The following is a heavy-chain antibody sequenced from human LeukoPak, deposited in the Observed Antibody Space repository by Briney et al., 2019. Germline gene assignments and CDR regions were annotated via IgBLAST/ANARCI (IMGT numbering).Heavy chain of an antibody. D-gene: IGHD2-15*01. Sequence: GGPLRLSCAASGITFSSYWMRGGRQSRGKVREWVANLKQDGSEKYYVDSVKGRFTISSDNAKNSLYLQMNMLGAEDTAVYYCARDYVVVVVTEAFDIWGQGTMVTVSS. CDR2: LKQDGSEK. J-gene: IGHJ3*02. CDR3: ARDYVVVVVTEAFDI. V-gene: IGHV3-7*01. CDR1: GITFSSYW.